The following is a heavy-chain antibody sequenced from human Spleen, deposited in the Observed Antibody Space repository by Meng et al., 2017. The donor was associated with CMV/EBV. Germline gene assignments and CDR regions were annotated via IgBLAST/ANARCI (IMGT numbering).Heavy chain of an antibody. CDR1: GWSFSGYY. CDR2: INHSGST. Sequence: VYGWSFSGYYCSWLRQPPGKGLEWIGEINHSGSTNYNPSLKSRVTISVDTSKNQFSLKLSSVTAADTAVYYCARGGGSRYPNWFDPWGQGTLVTVSS. CDR3: ARGGGSRYPNWFDP. J-gene: IGHJ5*02. V-gene: IGHV4-34*01. D-gene: IGHD2-15*01.